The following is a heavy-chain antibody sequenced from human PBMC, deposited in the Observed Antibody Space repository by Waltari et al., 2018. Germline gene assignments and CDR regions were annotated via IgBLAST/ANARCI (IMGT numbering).Heavy chain of an antibody. CDR2: INHSGRP. J-gene: IGHJ6*02. D-gene: IGHD5-12*01. V-gene: IGHV4-34*01. CDR1: GGSFSGYY. CDR3: ARHRSLATPLLRYYYYGMDV. Sequence: QVQLQQWGAGLLKPSETLSLTCAVYGGSFSGYYWSWIRQPPGKELEWIGEINHSGRPNYSPCRRSRVTISVETSKNQFSLKLSSVTAADTAVYYCARHRSLATPLLRYYYYGMDVWGQGTTVTVSS.